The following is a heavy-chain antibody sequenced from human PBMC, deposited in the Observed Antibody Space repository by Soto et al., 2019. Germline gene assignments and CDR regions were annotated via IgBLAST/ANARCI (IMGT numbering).Heavy chain of an antibody. Sequence: QVQLVQSGAEVQKPGSSVKVSCKASGGTFSSYAISWVRQAPGQGLEWMGGIIPIFGTANYAQKFQGRVTITADESTSTAYMELSRLRSEDTAVYYCASCEVRGNPKFYYGMDVWGQGTTVTVSS. V-gene: IGHV1-69*01. CDR2: IIPIFGTA. CDR1: GGTFSSYA. D-gene: IGHD3-10*01. CDR3: ASCEVRGNPKFYYGMDV. J-gene: IGHJ6*02.